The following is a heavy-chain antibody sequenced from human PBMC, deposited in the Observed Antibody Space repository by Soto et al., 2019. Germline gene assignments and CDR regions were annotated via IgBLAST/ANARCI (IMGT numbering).Heavy chain of an antibody. CDR3: ARSSHYYGSGSYYNVGY. D-gene: IGHD3-10*01. CDR2: IYYSGST. J-gene: IGHJ4*02. Sequence: QVQLQESGPGLVKPSQTLSLTCTVSGGSISSGDYYWSWIRQPPGKGLEWIGYIYYSGSTYYNPSLQSRVTISVDTSKNQFSLKLSSVTAADTAVYYCARSSHYYGSGSYYNVGYWGQGTLVTVSS. CDR1: GGSISSGDYY. V-gene: IGHV4-30-4*01.